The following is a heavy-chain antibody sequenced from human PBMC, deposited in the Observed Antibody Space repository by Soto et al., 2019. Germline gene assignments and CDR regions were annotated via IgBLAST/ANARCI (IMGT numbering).Heavy chain of an antibody. CDR1: GFTFSISA. CDR2: ISGSGGST. Sequence: GGSLRLSCAASGFTFSISAMSWVRQAPGKGLEWVSAISGSGGSTYYADSVKGRFTISRDNSKNTLYLQMNSLRAEDTAVYYCAKDNIGRYYGMDVWGQGTTVTVSS. D-gene: IGHD1-26*01. V-gene: IGHV3-23*01. J-gene: IGHJ6*02. CDR3: AKDNIGRYYGMDV.